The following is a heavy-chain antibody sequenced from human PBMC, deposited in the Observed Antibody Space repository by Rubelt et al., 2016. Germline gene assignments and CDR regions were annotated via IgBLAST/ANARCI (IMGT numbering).Heavy chain of an antibody. D-gene: IGHD6-6*01. CDR2: IYYSGST. CDR1: GGSISSYY. Sequence: QVQLRESGPGLVKPSETLSLTCTVSGGSISSYYWSWIRQPPGKGLEWIGYIYYSGSTNYNPSLKSRVTISVDTSKNQFSLKLSSVTAADTAVYYCARGGYSSSPVDYWGQGTLVTVSS. V-gene: IGHV4-59*01. CDR3: ARGGYSSSPVDY. J-gene: IGHJ4*02.